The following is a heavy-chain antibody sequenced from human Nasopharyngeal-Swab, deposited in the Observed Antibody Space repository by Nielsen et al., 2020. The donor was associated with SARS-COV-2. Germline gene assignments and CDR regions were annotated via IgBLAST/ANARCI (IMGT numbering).Heavy chain of an antibody. V-gene: IGHV1-18*01. CDR2: ISAYNGNT. CDR1: GYTFTSYG. CDR3: ARGYCSGGSCYPEAYYYYYMDV. D-gene: IGHD2-15*01. J-gene: IGHJ6*03. Sequence: ASVKVSCKASGYTFTSYGISWVRQAPGQGLEWMGWISAYNGNTNYAQKLQGRVTMTTDTSTSTAYMELRSLRSDDTAVYYCARGYCSGGSCYPEAYYYYYMDVWGKGTTVTVSS.